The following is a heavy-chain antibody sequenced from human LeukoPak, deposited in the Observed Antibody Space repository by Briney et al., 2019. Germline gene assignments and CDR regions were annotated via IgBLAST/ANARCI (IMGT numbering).Heavy chain of an antibody. CDR2: ISGSGGVT. V-gene: IGHV3-23*01. CDR1: GITFSSYS. D-gene: IGHD6-13*01. Sequence: GGSLRLSCAASGITFSSYSMNWVRQAPGKGLEWVSAISGSGGVTYYADSVKGRFTISRDNSNNTLYLQMNSLRAEDTAVYYCAKAKAAAGPTGWFDPWGQGSLVTVSS. CDR3: AKAKAAAGPTGWFDP. J-gene: IGHJ5*02.